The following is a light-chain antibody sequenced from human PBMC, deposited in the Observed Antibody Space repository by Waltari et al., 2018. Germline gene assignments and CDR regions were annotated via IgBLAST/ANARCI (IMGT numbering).Light chain of an antibody. CDR3: SSYTNTSPYVL. V-gene: IGLV2-14*03. CDR2: DVG. J-gene: IGLJ2*01. Sequence: HSALTQPASVSGSPGQSISISCTGTSSDVGSYSYVSWYQQQPGTAPKLMVYDVGFRPSGVSDRFSGSKSCNTASLTISGLQADDEATYYCSSYTNTSPYVLFGGGTKLTVL. CDR1: SSDVGSYSY.